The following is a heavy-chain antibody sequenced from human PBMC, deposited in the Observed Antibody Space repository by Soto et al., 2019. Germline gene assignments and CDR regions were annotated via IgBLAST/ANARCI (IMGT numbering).Heavy chain of an antibody. CDR1: GGSISSSSYY. J-gene: IGHJ3*02. D-gene: IGHD3-3*01. CDR2: IYYSGST. V-gene: IGHV4-39*01. CDR3: ARHAVNRLYDFALDI. Sequence: SETLSLTCTVSGGSISSSSYYWGWIRQPPGKGLEWIGSIYYSGSTYYNPSLKSRVTISVDTSKNQFSLKLSSVTAADTAVYYCARHAVNRLYDFALDIWGQGTMVTVPS.